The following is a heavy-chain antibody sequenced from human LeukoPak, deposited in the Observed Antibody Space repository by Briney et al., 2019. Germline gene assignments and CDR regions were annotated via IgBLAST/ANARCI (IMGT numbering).Heavy chain of an antibody. CDR1: GGSISSYY. CDR2: IYYSGST. J-gene: IGHJ4*02. CDR3: ARGDYSSSWYNFGY. Sequence: PSETLSLICTVSGGSISSYYWSWIRQPPGKGLEWIGYIYYSGSTNYNPSLKSRVTISVDTSKNQFSLKLSSVTAADTAVYYCARGDYSSSWYNFGYWGQGTLVTVSS. V-gene: IGHV4-59*01. D-gene: IGHD6-13*01.